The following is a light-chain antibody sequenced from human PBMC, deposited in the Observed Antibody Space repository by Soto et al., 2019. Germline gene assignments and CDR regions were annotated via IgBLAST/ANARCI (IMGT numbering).Light chain of an antibody. J-gene: IGLJ1*01. CDR3: SSYTSSSVYV. CDR2: DVS. Sequence: QSALTQPASVSGSPGQSITISCTGTSSDVGDYNYVSWYQQHPGKAPKLMIYDVSNRPSGVSNRFSGSKSGNTASLTISGLHAEDEADYYCSSYTSSSVYVFGTGTKLTVL. CDR1: SSDVGDYNY. V-gene: IGLV2-14*01.